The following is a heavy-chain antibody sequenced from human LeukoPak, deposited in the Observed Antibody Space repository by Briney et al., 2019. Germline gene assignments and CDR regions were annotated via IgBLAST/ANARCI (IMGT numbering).Heavy chain of an antibody. CDR1: GFTFSNAW. D-gene: IGHD3-10*01. CDR2: IKSKTDGGTT. Sequence: GGSLRLSCAASGFTFSNAWMSWVRQAPGKGLEWVGRIKSKTDGGTTDYAAPVKGRFTISRDDSKNTLYLQMNSLKTEDTAVYYCTTYPYGRRGALDIWGQGTMVTVSS. CDR3: TTYPYGRRGALDI. J-gene: IGHJ3*02. V-gene: IGHV3-15*01.